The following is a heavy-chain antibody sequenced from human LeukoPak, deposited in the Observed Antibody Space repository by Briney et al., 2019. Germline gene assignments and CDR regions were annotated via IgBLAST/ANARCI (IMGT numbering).Heavy chain of an antibody. CDR1: GDSVSSNSAA. Sequence: SQTLSLTCAISGDSVSSNSAAWNWIRQSPSRGLEWLGRTYYRSKWYNDYAVSVKSRITINPDTSKNQFSLQLNSVTPEDTAVYHCARDWLQYSSSSGRFDYWGQGTLVTVSS. CDR2: TYYRSKWYN. CDR3: ARDWLQYSSSSGRFDY. V-gene: IGHV6-1*01. J-gene: IGHJ4*02. D-gene: IGHD6-6*01.